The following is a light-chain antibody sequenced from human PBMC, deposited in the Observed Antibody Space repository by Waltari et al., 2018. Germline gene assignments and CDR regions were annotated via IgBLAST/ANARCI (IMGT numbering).Light chain of an antibody. CDR1: QDISSY. J-gene: IGKJ4*01. CDR3: QQVKTYPLT. V-gene: IGKV1-9*01. CDR2: GAS. Sequence: DIQLTQSPSFLSASVGDRITITCRASQDISSYLAWYQQKPGRAPKVLISGASSLQSGVASRFSGSGSGTEFNLTISSLQPEDFATYYCQQVKTYPLTFGGGTKVEIK.